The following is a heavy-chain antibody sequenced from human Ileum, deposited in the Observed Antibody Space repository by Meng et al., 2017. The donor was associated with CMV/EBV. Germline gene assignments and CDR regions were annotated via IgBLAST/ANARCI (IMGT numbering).Heavy chain of an antibody. CDR1: GEPLNGFF. D-gene: IGHD5-24*01. CDR2: VNNRGRT. V-gene: IGHV4-34*02. J-gene: IGHJ1*01. CDR3: ASGRLQFTPSALQH. Sequence: QVQLQQWGAGLLKPSETLSLTCAVSGEPLNGFFCSWIRQPPGRGLERIGEVNNRGRTNYNPSLKSRLTISIDTSKRQLSLMVTSVTAADSAIYYCASGRLQFTPSALQHWGPGTLVTVSS.